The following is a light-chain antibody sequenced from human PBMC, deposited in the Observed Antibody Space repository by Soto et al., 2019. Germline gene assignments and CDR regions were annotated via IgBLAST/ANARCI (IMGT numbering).Light chain of an antibody. Sequence: DIHMTQSPSTLSSSLGDRVTITFLASQSISSWLAWYQQKPGKAPKLLIYKASSLKSGVPSRFSGSGSGTEFTLTISRLEPEDFAVYYCQQYGSSPITFGQGTRLEIK. CDR3: QQYGSSPIT. CDR2: KAS. V-gene: IGKV1-5*03. CDR1: QSISSW. J-gene: IGKJ5*01.